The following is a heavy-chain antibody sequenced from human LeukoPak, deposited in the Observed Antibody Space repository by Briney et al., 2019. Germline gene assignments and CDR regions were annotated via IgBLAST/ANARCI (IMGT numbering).Heavy chain of an antibody. CDR2: IGGSGGTT. CDR3: AKRSSASCYSSCDY. CDR1: GLTFSSSA. J-gene: IGHJ4*02. D-gene: IGHD2-2*01. Sequence: GGSLRLSCSASGLTFSSSALSWVRQAPGKGLAWVSVIGGSGGTTYYADSVKGRFTISRDDSKNTLYLQMNSLRAEDTAVYYCAKRSSASCYSSCDYWGQGTLVTVSS. V-gene: IGHV3-23*01.